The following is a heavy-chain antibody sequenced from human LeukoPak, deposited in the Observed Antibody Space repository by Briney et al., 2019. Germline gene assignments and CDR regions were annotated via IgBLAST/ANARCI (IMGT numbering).Heavy chain of an antibody. Sequence: PGGSLRLSCAVSGFTFSSYTMHWVRQAPGKGLEWVSSISSTKNYIYYADSVKGRFTISRDNAKNSLYLQMNSLRAEDTAVYYCARGSDGWFAFDYWGQGILVTVSS. CDR2: ISSTKNYI. CDR3: ARGSDGWFAFDY. V-gene: IGHV3-21*01. CDR1: GFTFSSYT. J-gene: IGHJ4*02. D-gene: IGHD6-19*01.